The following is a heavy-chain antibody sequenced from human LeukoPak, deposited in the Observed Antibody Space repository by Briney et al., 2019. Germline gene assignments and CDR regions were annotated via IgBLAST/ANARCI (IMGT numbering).Heavy chain of an antibody. CDR2: IYYSGST. CDR3: ARTAAAGIEY. V-gene: IGHV4-59*12. Sequence: SETLSLTCTVSGGSISTYYWSWIRQPPGKGLEWIGYIYYSGSTNYNPSLKSRVTISVDTSKNQFSLKLSSVTAADTAVYYCARTAAAGIEYWGQGTLVTVSS. J-gene: IGHJ4*02. CDR1: GGSISTYY. D-gene: IGHD6-13*01.